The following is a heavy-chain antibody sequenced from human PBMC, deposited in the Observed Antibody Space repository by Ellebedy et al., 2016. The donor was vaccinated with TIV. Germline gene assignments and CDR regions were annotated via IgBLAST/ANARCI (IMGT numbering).Heavy chain of an antibody. D-gene: IGHD2-15*01. V-gene: IGHV1-8*01. Sequence: AASVKVSFKASGYTFTDFDINWVRQATGQGLEWVGWMNPKSGKTGSAQKFQGRVTMTRDSSISTAYMELSSLRSEETAVYYCGRGRGYASTGKVYYFDYWGQGSLVTVSS. CDR1: GYTFTDFD. CDR2: MNPKSGKT. CDR3: GRGRGYASTGKVYYFDY. J-gene: IGHJ4*02.